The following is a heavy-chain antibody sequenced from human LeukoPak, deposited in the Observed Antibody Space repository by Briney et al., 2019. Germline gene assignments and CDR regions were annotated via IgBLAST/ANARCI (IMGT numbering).Heavy chain of an antibody. CDR3: AREELRQSFETTYSYYYRYYYMDV. CDR1: GRSISDYY. J-gene: IGHJ6*03. Sequence: PSETLSLTCTVSGRSISDYYWNWFRQSPGKGLEWIAYVFDSGGTNYNPSFKGRLTISADTSKNQFSLHLTSVTAADTAVYYCAREELRQSFETTYSYYYRYYYMDVWGKGTTVTVSS. CDR2: VFDSGGT. V-gene: IGHV4-59*01. D-gene: IGHD3-10*01.